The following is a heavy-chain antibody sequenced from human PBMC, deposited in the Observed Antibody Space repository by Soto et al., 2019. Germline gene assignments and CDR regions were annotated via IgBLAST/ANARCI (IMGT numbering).Heavy chain of an antibody. CDR1: GGTFSSHA. J-gene: IGHJ6*02. CDR3: ARAQLERLCYYYYGMDV. CDR2: IIPLFGTA. V-gene: IGHV1-69*06. D-gene: IGHD1-1*01. Sequence: SVKVSCEASGGTFSSHAISWVQQPPGQGLEWRGGIIPLFGTANYAQKFQGRVTFTADKSTSTAYMELSLLRSEDRPVYDRARAQLERLCYYYYGMDVWGRGTTVTVSS.